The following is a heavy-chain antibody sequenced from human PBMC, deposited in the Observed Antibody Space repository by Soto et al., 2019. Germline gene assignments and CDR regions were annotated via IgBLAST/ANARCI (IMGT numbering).Heavy chain of an antibody. Sequence: SETLSLTCTVSGVSISTGSYYWGWIRQPPGKGLEWIGYVYYSGITYYNPSLKSRVTISVDTSKNQFSLKLSSVTAADTAVYYCVRTYYYDSSGYYYDAFDIWGQGTMVTVSS. J-gene: IGHJ3*02. V-gene: IGHV4-39*01. CDR3: VRTYYYDSSGYYYDAFDI. CDR1: GVSISTGSYY. D-gene: IGHD3-22*01. CDR2: VYYSGIT.